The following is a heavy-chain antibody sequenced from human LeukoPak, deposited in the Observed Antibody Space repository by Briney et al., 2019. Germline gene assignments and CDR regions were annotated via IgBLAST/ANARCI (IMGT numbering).Heavy chain of an antibody. V-gene: IGHV3-7*01. J-gene: IGHJ6*02. D-gene: IGHD3-3*01. CDR1: GFTFSSYW. Sequence: PGGSLRLSCAASGFTFSSYWMSWVRQAPGKGLEWVANIKQDGSEKYYVDSVKGRFTISRDNAKNSLYLQMNSLRAEDTAVYYCARDSPFWSGYFTYYYYYGMDVWGQGTTVTVSS. CDR3: ARDSPFWSGYFTYYYYYGMDV. CDR2: IKQDGSEK.